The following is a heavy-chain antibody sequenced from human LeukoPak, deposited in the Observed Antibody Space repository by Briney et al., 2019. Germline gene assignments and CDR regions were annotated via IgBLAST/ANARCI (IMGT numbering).Heavy chain of an antibody. CDR3: ARDFLVRGVTTPDF. Sequence: ASVKVSYKASGYPFVANYLCLGRQAPGQGLEWIGWINPNSACTHYAQKFQGRVTMTRDTSLSTAYMDLSILRYDDTAVYYCARDFLVRGVTTPDFWGQGTLVTVSS. V-gene: IGHV1-2*02. CDR2: INPNSACT. CDR1: GYPFVANY. D-gene: IGHD3-10*01. J-gene: IGHJ4*02.